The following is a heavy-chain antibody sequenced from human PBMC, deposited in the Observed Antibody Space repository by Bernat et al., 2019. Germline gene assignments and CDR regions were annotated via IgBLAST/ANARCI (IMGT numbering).Heavy chain of an antibody. D-gene: IGHD1-26*01. CDR2: IRSTSSLI. CDR3: VRDHMWAFGY. V-gene: IGHV3-21*05. CDR1: GFTFSDYP. J-gene: IGHJ4*02. Sequence: EVQLVESGGGLVKPGGSLRLSCAASGFTFSDYPMNWVRQTPGKGLEWISHIRSTSSLIYYADSVKGRFTISRDNAKNSLYLQMNSLRAEDTAVYYCVRDHMWAFGYWGQGTLVTVSS.